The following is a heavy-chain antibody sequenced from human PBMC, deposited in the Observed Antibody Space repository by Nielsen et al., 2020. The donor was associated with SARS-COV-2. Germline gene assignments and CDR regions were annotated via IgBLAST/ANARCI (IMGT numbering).Heavy chain of an antibody. Sequence: SETLSLTCAVYGGSFSGYYWSWIRQPPGKGLEWIGEINHSGSTNYNPSLKSRVTISVDTSKTQFSLKLTSVTAADTAMYYCARMVRFAAAGLDYWGQGTLVTVSS. CDR3: ARMVRFAAAGLDY. D-gene: IGHD6-13*01. J-gene: IGHJ4*02. V-gene: IGHV4-34*01. CDR2: INHSGST. CDR1: GGSFSGYY.